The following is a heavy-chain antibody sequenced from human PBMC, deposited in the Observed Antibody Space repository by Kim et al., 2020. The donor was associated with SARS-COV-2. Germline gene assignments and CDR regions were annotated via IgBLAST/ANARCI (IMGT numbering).Heavy chain of an antibody. CDR1: GFTFSSYE. V-gene: IGHV3-48*03. D-gene: IGHD3-22*01. CDR3: ARAEYYDSSGLDFDY. CDR2: ISSSGSTI. J-gene: IGHJ4*02. Sequence: GGSLRLSCAASGFTFSSYEMNWVRQAPGKGLEWVSYISSSGSTIYYADSVKGRFTISRDNAKNSLYLQMNSLRAEDTAVYYCARAEYYDSSGLDFDYWGQGTLVTVSS.